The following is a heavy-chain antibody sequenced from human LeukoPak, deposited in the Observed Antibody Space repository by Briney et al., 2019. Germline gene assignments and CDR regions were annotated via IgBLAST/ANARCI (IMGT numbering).Heavy chain of an antibody. D-gene: IGHD6-19*01. Sequence: SETLSLTCAVYGGSFSGYYWSWIRQPPGKGLEWIGEINHSGSTNYNPSLKSRVTISVDTSKNQFSLKLSSVTAADTAVYYCARHPTWLEENYYYFDYWGQGTLVTVSS. CDR1: GGSFSGYY. J-gene: IGHJ4*02. CDR2: INHSGST. CDR3: ARHPTWLEENYYYFDY. V-gene: IGHV4-34*01.